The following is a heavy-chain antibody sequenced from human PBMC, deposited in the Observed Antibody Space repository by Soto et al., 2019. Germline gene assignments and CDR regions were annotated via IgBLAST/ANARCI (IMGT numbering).Heavy chain of an antibody. CDR3: VRARSTDSRTDY. V-gene: IGHV3-21*01. Sequence: PGGSLRLSCAASGFTFSLYSMIWVPQGPGKGLEWVASITSSSSYIYYEDSLKGRFTISRDNAKNSLFLQLDSLRAEDTAVYFCVRARSTDSRTDYWGQGTLVTVSS. CDR2: ITSSSSYI. J-gene: IGHJ4*02. CDR1: GFTFSLYS. D-gene: IGHD3-22*01.